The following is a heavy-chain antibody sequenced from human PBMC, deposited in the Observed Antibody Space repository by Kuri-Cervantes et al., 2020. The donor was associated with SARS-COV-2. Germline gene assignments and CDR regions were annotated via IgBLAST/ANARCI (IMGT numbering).Heavy chain of an antibody. V-gene: IGHV3-30*03. CDR2: ISYDGSNK. D-gene: IGHD3-9*01. J-gene: IGHJ6*02. CDR3: ARGRPPLYDNEIVDV. CDR1: GFTFSSYG. Sequence: GESLKISCAASGFTFSSYGMHWVRQAPGKGLEWVAVISYDGSNKYYADSVKGRFTISRDNAKNSLYLQMNSLRAEDTAVYYCARGRPPLYDNEIVDVWGQGTTVTVSS.